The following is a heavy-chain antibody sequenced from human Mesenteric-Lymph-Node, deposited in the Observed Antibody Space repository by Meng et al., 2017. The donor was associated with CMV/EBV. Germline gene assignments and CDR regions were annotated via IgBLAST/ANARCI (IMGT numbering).Heavy chain of an antibody. Sequence: LTCTVSGGSISSFYWSWSRQPPGKGLEWIGHIYYSGTTNYNPSLKSRVTISLATSKNQFSLMLTSVTAADTAVYYCARHNAIAVDYWGQGTLVTVSS. CDR1: GGSISSFY. V-gene: IGHV4-59*08. CDR2: IYYSGTT. CDR3: ARHNAIAVDY. J-gene: IGHJ4*02. D-gene: IGHD2-8*01.